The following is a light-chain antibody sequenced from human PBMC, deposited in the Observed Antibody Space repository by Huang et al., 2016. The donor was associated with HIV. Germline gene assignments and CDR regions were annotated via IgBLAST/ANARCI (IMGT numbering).Light chain of an antibody. Sequence: DLVMTQSPLSLPVTLGQPASISCRSSQSLVYNDGNIYLNRFQQRPGQPPRRLIYKVSNRDSGVPGRFSGSGSGTDFTLKISRVEANDVGIYFCMQGTHWPWTFGQGTTVEIK. CDR1: QSLVYNDGNIY. CDR2: KVS. V-gene: IGKV2-30*01. J-gene: IGKJ1*01. CDR3: MQGTHWPWT.